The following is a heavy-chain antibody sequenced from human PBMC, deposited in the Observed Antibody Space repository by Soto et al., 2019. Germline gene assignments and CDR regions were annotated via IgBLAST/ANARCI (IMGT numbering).Heavy chain of an antibody. CDR2: INHSGST. D-gene: IGHD6-6*01. J-gene: IGHJ5*02. CDR1: GGSFSRYY. V-gene: IGHV4-34*01. CDR3: ARGRHSSSNNWFDP. Sequence: PSETLSLTCAVYGGSFSRYYWSWIRQPPGKGLEWIGEINHSGSTNYNPSLKSRVTISVDTSKNQFSLKLRSVTAADTAVYYCARGRHSSSNNWFDPWGQGTLVTVFS.